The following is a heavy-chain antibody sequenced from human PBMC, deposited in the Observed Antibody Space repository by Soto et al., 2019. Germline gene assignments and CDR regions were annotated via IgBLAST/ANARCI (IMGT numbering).Heavy chain of an antibody. D-gene: IGHD5-18*01. CDR1: GGSVSSGYYY. J-gene: IGHJ5*02. CDR2: IYYSGST. Sequence: SETLSLTCTVSGGSVSSGYYYWSWIRQPPGKGLEWIGYIYYSGSTNYNPSLKSRVSISLDTSKNQFSLRLTSVTAADTAVYYCARIPVDTYMINWFDPWGQGTLVTVSS. CDR3: ARIPVDTYMINWFDP. V-gene: IGHV4-61*01.